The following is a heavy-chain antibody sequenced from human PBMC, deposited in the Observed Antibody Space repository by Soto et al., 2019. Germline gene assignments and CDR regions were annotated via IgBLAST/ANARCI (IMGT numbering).Heavy chain of an antibody. D-gene: IGHD3-22*01. CDR3: ARDRDRHSSGLPSFDP. CDR2: IYYTGTH. V-gene: IGHV4-59*02. Sequence: QVQLQESGPGLVKPSETLSLTCSVSGGSVSNYYWSWVRQPPRKRLEWIGYIYYTGTHDYNPSLTGRATISVDTSKDQFSLKLTSVTAADTAVYYCARDRDRHSSGLPSFDPWGQGILVTVSS. CDR1: GGSVSNYY. J-gene: IGHJ5*02.